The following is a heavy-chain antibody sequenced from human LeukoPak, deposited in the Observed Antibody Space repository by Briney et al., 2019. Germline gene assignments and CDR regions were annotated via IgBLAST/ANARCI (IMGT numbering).Heavy chain of an antibody. D-gene: IGHD3-16*01. CDR1: GFTFSSHA. CDR2: ISGSGTDA. V-gene: IGHV3-23*01. J-gene: IGHJ6*03. CDR3: EKIMLEAYYYMDV. Sequence: GGSLRLSCAASGFTFSSHAMRWVRQAPGKGLEWVSAISGSGTDAYYADSVKGRFSISRDNSKNTLYLQMNSLRAEDTAIYYCEKIMLEAYYYMDVWGKGTTVIVSS.